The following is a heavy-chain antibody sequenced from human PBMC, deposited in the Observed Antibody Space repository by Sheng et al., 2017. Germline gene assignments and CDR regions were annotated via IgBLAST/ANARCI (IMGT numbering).Heavy chain of an antibody. J-gene: IGHJ4*02. CDR1: GFTFRSYA. CDR2: ITNSGGRT. D-gene: IGHD4-17*01. V-gene: IGHV3-23*01. Sequence: EVKLSESGGGLVQPGGSLRLSCAASGFTFRSYAMTWVRQAPGKGLEWVSTITNSGGRTFYADSVKGRFTISRDNSKNTLYLQMSSLNAEDTAVYYCAKGLTVALYYFDYWGQGTLVTVSS. CDR3: AKGLTVALYYFDY.